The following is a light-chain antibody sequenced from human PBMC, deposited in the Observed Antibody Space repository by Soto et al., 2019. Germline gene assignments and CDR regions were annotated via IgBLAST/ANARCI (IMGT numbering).Light chain of an antibody. J-gene: IGKJ1*01. V-gene: IGKV1-39*01. CDR1: KSINNY. CDR2: AAT. CDR3: QESYSIFRT. Sequence: DIQMTQSPSSLSASVGDRVTITCRASKSINNYLNWYQQKPGKAPNLLIHAATTLQSGVPSRFSGSGSGTSFALTIRGLQPEDFATYYCQESYSIFRTVGQGTKVDSK.